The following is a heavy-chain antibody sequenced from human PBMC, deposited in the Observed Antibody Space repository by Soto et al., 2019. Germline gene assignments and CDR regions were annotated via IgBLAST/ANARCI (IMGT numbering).Heavy chain of an antibody. CDR2: ISGSGGST. J-gene: IGHJ5*02. CDR3: AKEGGYCSSPSCYGRVYH. D-gene: IGHD2-2*03. CDR1: GFTFSSYA. V-gene: IGHV3-23*01. Sequence: EVQLLESGGGLVQPGGSLRLSCAASGFTFSSYAMSWVRQAPGKGLEWVSAISGSGGSTYYADSVKGRFTISRDNSKNTRYLQMNSLRAEDTAVYYCAKEGGYCSSPSCYGRVYHWGQGTLVTVSS.